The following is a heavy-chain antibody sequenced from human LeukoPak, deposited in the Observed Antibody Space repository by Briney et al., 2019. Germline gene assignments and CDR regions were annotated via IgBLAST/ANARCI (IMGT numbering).Heavy chain of an antibody. J-gene: IGHJ4*02. V-gene: IGHV3-21*01. Sequence: PGGSLRLSCSASGFTFSSYTMNWVRQAPGKGLEWVSSISGRSTYIFYADSVKGRFTISRDNAKNSLYLQMNSLRADDTAVYYCARDLLYGGNSPFDYWGQGTLVTVSS. D-gene: IGHD4-23*01. CDR3: ARDLLYGGNSPFDY. CDR2: ISGRSTYI. CDR1: GFTFSSYT.